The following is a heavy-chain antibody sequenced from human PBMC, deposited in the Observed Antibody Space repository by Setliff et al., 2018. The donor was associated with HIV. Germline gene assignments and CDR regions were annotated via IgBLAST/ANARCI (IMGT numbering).Heavy chain of an antibody. CDR3: VRDDYGYNGKGFDY. J-gene: IGHJ4*02. V-gene: IGHV4-38-2*02. D-gene: IGHD4-17*01. Sequence: SETLRLSCVASGFSIRSYNMNWVRQPPGKGLEWIGSIYYDGRTFYKPSLKSRLTISIDTSNNQISLRLSSVTAADTAMYYCVRDDYGYNGKGFDYWGPGTLVTVSS. CDR2: IYYDGRT. CDR1: GFSIRSYN.